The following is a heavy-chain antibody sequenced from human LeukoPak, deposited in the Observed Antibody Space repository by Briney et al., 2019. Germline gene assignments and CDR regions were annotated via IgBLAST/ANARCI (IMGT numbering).Heavy chain of an antibody. D-gene: IGHD3-22*01. V-gene: IGHV4-30-4*01. J-gene: IGHJ5*02. CDR2: IYYSGST. CDR3: ARVDYDSSAYWPHLGWFDP. CDR1: GGSISSGDYY. Sequence: RASETLSLTCTVSGGSISSGDYYWSWFRQPPGKGLEWIGYIYYSGSTYYNPSLKSRVSISVDTSKNQFSLELSSVTAADTAVFYCARVDYDSSAYWPHLGWFDPWGQGTLVTVSS.